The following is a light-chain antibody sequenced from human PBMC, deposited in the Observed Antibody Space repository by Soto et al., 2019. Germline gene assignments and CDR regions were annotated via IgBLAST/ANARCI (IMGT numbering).Light chain of an antibody. Sequence: DIVLTQSPGTLSLSPGQRATLSCRASQSVSSSYLAWYQQKPGQAPRLLIYGASNRATGIPARFSGSGSGTNFTLTISSLEPEDVAVYYCQQRSNWPPITFGQGTRLEIK. CDR2: GAS. CDR1: QSVSSSY. CDR3: QQRSNWPPIT. J-gene: IGKJ5*01. V-gene: IGKV3D-20*02.